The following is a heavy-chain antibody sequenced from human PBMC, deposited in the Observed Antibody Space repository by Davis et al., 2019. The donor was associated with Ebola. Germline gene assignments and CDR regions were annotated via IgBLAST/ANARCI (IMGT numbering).Heavy chain of an antibody. CDR2: IRSKAYGGTT. V-gene: IGHV3-49*04. J-gene: IGHJ6*02. CDR3: TRVHVQQDV. Sequence: GGSLRLSCAASGFTFRSYAMHWVRQAPGKGLAWVGFIRSKAYGGTTEYAASVKGRFTISRDDSKSIAYLQMNSLKTEDTAVYYCTRVHVQQDVWGQGTTVTVSS. D-gene: IGHD2-2*01. CDR1: GFTFRSYA.